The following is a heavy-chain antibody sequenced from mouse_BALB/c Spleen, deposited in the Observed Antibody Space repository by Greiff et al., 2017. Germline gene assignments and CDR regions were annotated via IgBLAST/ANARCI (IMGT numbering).Heavy chain of an antibody. CDR1: GFTFSSFG. CDR2: ISSGSSTI. Sequence: DVMLVESGGGLVQPGGSRKLSCAASGFTFSSFGMHWVRQAPEKGLEWVAYISSGSSTIYYADTVKGRFTISRDNPKNTLFLQMTSLRSEDTAMYYCAREGTRGWFAYWGQGTLVTVSA. D-gene: IGHD3-3*01. CDR3: AREGTRGWFAY. J-gene: IGHJ3*01. V-gene: IGHV5-17*02.